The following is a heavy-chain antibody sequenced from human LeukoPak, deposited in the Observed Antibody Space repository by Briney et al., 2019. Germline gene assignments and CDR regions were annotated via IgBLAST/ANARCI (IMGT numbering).Heavy chain of an antibody. CDR2: INSDATRP. V-gene: IGHV3-74*01. D-gene: IGHD3-22*01. CDR1: GCTFSDYW. CDR3: ARETRETGRGYHQTDAFDI. Sequence: GGALSQSCAACGCTFSDYWMHGVGQARAGGRVGVSRINSDATRPRYADSVKGRFNISRENAKNTLYLQMNSLRADDTALYYCARETRETGRGYHQTDAFDIWGQGKMVSVSS. J-gene: IGHJ3*02.